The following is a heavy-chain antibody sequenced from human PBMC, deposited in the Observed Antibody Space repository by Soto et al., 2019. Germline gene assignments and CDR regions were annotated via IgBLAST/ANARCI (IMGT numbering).Heavy chain of an antibody. V-gene: IGHV4-38-2*02. Sequence: SETLSLAGTVAGYSISSGYYSGWIRQPPSTGLEWIGSIYHSGSTYYNPSLKSRVTISVDTSRNQFSLQLRPVTAADTAVYYCARDKTSLVVITTRDAFDIWAQGTMVTV. CDR2: IYHSGST. D-gene: IGHD3-22*01. J-gene: IGHJ3*02. CDR1: GYSISSGYY. CDR3: ARDKTSLVVITTRDAFDI.